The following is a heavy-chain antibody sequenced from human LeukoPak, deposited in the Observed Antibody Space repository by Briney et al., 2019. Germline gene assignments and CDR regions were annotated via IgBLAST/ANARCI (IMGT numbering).Heavy chain of an antibody. J-gene: IGHJ4*02. V-gene: IGHV3-21*01. CDR2: ISSSGSGTYI. CDR1: AFTFGSFS. CDR3: ARDPGRSGGSCYSDY. D-gene: IGHD2-15*01. Sequence: PGGSLRLSCAAAAFTFGSFSMTSVRQAPGKGLEWVSTISSSGSGTYIYYADSVKGRFTISRDNAKNSLYLQMNSLRAEDTAVYYCARDPGRSGGSCYSDYWGQGTLVTVSS.